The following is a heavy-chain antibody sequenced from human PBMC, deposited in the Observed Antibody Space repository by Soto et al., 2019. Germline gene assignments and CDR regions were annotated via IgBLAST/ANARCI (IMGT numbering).Heavy chain of an antibody. CDR3: ARDFLVGSDPAYGLNEGAFDI. J-gene: IGHJ3*02. CDR2: INPSGGST. Sequence: ASVKVSCKASGYTFTSYYMHWVRQAPGQGLEWMGIINPSGGSTSYAQKFQGRVTMTRDTSTSTVYMELSSLRSEDTAVNYCARDFLVGSDPAYGLNEGAFDIWGQGTMVTVSS. V-gene: IGHV1-46*01. D-gene: IGHD3-10*01. CDR1: GYTFTSYY.